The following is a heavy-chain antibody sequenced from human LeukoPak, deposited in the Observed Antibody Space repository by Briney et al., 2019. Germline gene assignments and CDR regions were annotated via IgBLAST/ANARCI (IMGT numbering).Heavy chain of an antibody. V-gene: IGHV3-13*01. D-gene: IGHD3-9*01. J-gene: IGHJ4*02. CDR3: ARDILTGFSKYFDY. CDR2: IGTAGDT. CDR1: GFTFSSYD. Sequence: GGSLRLSCAASGFTFSSYDMHWVRQATGKGLEWVSAIGTAGDTYYPGSVKGRFTISRENAKNSLYLQMNSLRAGDTAGYYCARDILTGFSKYFDYWGQGTLVTVSS.